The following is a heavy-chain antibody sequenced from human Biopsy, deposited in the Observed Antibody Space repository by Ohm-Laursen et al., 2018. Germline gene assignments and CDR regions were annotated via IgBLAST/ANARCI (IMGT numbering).Heavy chain of an antibody. V-gene: IGHV1-46*02. CDR3: VRPRGTATAIADGLDY. CDR2: INPSGRYT. CDR1: GYAFHTYY. D-gene: IGHD2-21*02. Sequence: ASVKVSCKASGYAFHTYYMHWVRQAPGQGLEWLGYINPSGRYTRNAQSFQGRVTMTRDTSTSTVYMELSGLTSDDTAVYYCVRPRGTATAIADGLDYWGQGTLVTVSS. J-gene: IGHJ4*02.